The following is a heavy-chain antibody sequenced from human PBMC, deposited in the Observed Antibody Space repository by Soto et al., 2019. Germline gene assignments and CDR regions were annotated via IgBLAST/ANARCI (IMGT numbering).Heavy chain of an antibody. D-gene: IGHD6-25*01. CDR1: GYSFTSYA. V-gene: IGHV1-3*01. CDR2: INAGNGNT. Sequence: ASVKVSCKASGYSFTSYAMYWVRQAPGQRLEWMGWINAGNGNTKYSQKFQGRVTITRDTSTSTAYMELSRLRSDDTAVYYCARERLPYNWFDPWGQGTLVTVSS. CDR3: ARERLPYNWFDP. J-gene: IGHJ5*02.